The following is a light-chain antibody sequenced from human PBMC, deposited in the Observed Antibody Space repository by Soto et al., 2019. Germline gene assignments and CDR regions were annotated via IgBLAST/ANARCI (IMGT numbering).Light chain of an antibody. CDR3: QQYNSYPWT. CDR2: DAS. Sequence: DIQMTQSPSTLSASVGDRVTIACRASQSISSWLAWYQQKPGKAPKLLIYDASSLESGVPSRFSGRGSGTAFTLNITSLQHDDFATYFCQQYNSYPWTFGHGTKMDIX. J-gene: IGKJ1*01. CDR1: QSISSW. V-gene: IGKV1-5*01.